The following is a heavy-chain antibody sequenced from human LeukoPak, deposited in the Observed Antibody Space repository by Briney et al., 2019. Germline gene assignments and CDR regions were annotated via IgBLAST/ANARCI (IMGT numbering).Heavy chain of an antibody. D-gene: IGHD2-2*01. CDR2: ISGGGTT. Sequence: PGGSLRLSCAVSGFIVSSNYMSWVRQAPGKGLESVSVISGGGTTYYADSVKGRFTMSRDNSKNTLYLHMNSLRADDTAVYFCARRGSNREDCSSTGCYGYGMDVWGQGTTVTVSS. J-gene: IGHJ6*02. CDR1: GFIVSSNY. V-gene: IGHV3-53*01. CDR3: ARRGSNREDCSSTGCYGYGMDV.